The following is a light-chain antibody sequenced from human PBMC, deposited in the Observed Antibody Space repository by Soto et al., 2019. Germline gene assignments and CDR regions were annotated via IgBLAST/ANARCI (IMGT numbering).Light chain of an antibody. J-gene: IGKJ5*01. V-gene: IGKV3-15*01. Sequence: EIVMTQSPATLSVSPGERAPLSCRASQSVSSNLAWYQQKPGQAPRLLIYDASTRATGIPARFSGSGSGTEFTLTISSLQSEDFVVYYCQQYNSWPPITFGQGTRLEIK. CDR3: QQYNSWPPIT. CDR2: DAS. CDR1: QSVSSN.